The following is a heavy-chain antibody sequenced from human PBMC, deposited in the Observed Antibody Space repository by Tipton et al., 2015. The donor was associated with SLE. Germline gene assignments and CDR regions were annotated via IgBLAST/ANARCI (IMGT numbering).Heavy chain of an antibody. V-gene: IGHV4-34*01. Sequence: TLSLTCAVYGGSFSGYYWSWIRQPPGKGLEWIGSIYHSGSTYYNPSLKSRVTISVDTSKNQFSLKLSSVTAADTAVYYCARVGDGDYPDYWGQGTLVTVSS. CDR2: IYHSGST. D-gene: IGHD3-16*01. J-gene: IGHJ4*02. CDR3: ARVGDGDYPDY. CDR1: GGSFSGYY.